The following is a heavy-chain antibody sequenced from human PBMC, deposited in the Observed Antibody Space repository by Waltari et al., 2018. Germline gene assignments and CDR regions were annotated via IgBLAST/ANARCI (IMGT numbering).Heavy chain of an antibody. CDR2: IKSKTDGGTT. CDR1: GFTFSNAW. CDR3: TTEGVYGYSYYYYYYGMDV. V-gene: IGHV3-15*01. Sequence: EVQLVESGGGLVKPGGSLRLSCAASGFTFSNAWMSWVRQAPGKGLEWVGRIKSKTDGGTTDYAAPVKGRFTISRDDSKNTLYLQMNSLKTEDTAVYYCTTEGVYGYSYYYYYYGMDVWGQGTTVTVSS. J-gene: IGHJ6*02. D-gene: IGHD5-18*01.